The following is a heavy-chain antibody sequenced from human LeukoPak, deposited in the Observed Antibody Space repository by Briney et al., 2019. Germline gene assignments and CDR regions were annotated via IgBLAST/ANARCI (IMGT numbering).Heavy chain of an antibody. CDR2: IYYNGYT. CDR3: ARDRHWTNDWVFDY. J-gene: IGHJ4*02. V-gene: IGHV4-59*01. Sequence: SETLSLTCTVSGGSIGTYYWSWIRQPPGKGLEWIGYIYYNGYTDYNPSLKSRVTISLHTSRNQFSLKLSSVNAADTAVYYCARDRHWTNDWVFDYWGQGTLVTVSS. CDR1: GGSIGTYY. D-gene: IGHD1/OR15-1a*01.